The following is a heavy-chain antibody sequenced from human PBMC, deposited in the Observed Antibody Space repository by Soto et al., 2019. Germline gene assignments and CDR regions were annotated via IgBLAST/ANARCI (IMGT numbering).Heavy chain of an antibody. CDR2: TFYRSKWYN. V-gene: IGHV6-1*01. J-gene: IGHJ4*02. CDR1: GDSVSSNSPT. CDR3: VRGDCSGGSCPFDY. Sequence: SQTLSLTCAISGDSVSSNSPTWNWIRQSPSRGLEWLGRTFYRSKWYNDYALSVKSRIIINPDTSKNQFSLQLNSVTPEDTAVYYCVRGDCSGGSCPFDYWDQGTLVTVSS. D-gene: IGHD2-15*01.